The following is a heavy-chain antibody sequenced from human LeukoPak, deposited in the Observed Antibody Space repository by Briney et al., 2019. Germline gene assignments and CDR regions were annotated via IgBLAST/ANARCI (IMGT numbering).Heavy chain of an antibody. CDR3: AREATGIAAAGTTRYGMDV. Sequence: SETLSLTCAVYGGSFSGYYWSWIRQPPGKGLEWIGEINHSGSTNYNPSLKSRVTISVDTSKNQFSLEVTSVTAADTAVYYCAREATGIAAAGTTRYGMDVWGQGTTITVSS. D-gene: IGHD6-13*01. CDR2: INHSGST. V-gene: IGHV4-34*01. CDR1: GGSFSGYY. J-gene: IGHJ6*02.